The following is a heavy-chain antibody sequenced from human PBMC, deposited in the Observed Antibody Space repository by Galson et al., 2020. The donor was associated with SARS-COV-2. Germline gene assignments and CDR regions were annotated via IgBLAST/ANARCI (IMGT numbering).Heavy chain of an antibody. D-gene: IGHD4-17*01. J-gene: IGHJ4*02. Sequence: EGSLRLSCAASGFTFSSYAMSWVRQAPGKGLEWVSAISGSGGSTYYADSVKGRFTISRDNSKNTLYLQMNSLRAEDTAVYYCAKAGATNDYGDNFDYWGQGTLVTVSS. V-gene: IGHV3-23*01. CDR3: AKAGATNDYGDNFDY. CDR1: GFTFSSYA. CDR2: ISGSGGST.